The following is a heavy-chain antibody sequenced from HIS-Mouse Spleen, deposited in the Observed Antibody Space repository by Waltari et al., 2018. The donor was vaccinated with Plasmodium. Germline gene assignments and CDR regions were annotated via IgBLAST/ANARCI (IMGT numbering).Heavy chain of an antibody. CDR3: ASSWYWYFDL. Sequence: EVQLVESGGGLVQPGGSRRLSCAASGFPFSSYWVTLVRQAPGKGREWVANIKQDGSEKYYVDSVKGRFTISRDNAKNSLYLQMNSLRAEDTAVYYCASSWYWYFDLWGRGTLVTVSS. CDR1: GFPFSSYW. CDR2: IKQDGSEK. J-gene: IGHJ2*01. D-gene: IGHD6-13*01. V-gene: IGHV3-7*01.